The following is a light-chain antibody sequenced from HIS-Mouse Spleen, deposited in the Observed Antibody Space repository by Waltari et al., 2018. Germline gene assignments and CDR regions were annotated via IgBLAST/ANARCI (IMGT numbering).Light chain of an antibody. Sequence: SYELTQPPSVSVSPGQTARITCPGDALPKKSAYWYQKKSGQAPVLVIYEDSKRPSGIPERFSGSSSGTMATLTISGAQVEDEADYYCYSTDSSGNHRVFGGGTKLTVL. CDR2: EDS. J-gene: IGLJ2*01. CDR3: YSTDSSGNHRV. V-gene: IGLV3-10*01. CDR1: ALPKKS.